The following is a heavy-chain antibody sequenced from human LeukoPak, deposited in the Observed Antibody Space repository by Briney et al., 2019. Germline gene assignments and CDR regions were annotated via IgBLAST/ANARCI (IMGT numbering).Heavy chain of an antibody. CDR1: GYSFTSYW. D-gene: IGHD3-3*01. CDR2: IYPGDSDT. CDR3: ARLSIGDYDFWSGYYGPTFDY. V-gene: IGHV5-51*01. Sequence: GESLKISCKGSGYSFTSYWIGWVRQMPVKGLEWMGIIYPGDSDTRYSPSFQGQVTISADKSISTAYLQWSSLKASDTAMYYCARLSIGDYDFWSGYYGPTFDYWGQGTLVTVSS. J-gene: IGHJ4*02.